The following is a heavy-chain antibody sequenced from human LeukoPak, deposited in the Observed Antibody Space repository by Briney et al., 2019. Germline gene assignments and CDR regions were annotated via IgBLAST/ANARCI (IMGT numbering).Heavy chain of an antibody. Sequence: GASVKVSCKASGYTFTGYYMHWVRQAPGQGLEWMGRINPNSGGTNYAQKFQGRVTMTRDTSISTAYMELSRLRSDDTAVYYCARDQYGKWEPATRENYWGQGTLVTVSS. V-gene: IGHV1-2*06. CDR1: GYTFTGYY. J-gene: IGHJ4*02. D-gene: IGHD1-26*01. CDR3: ARDQYGKWEPATRENY. CDR2: INPNSGGT.